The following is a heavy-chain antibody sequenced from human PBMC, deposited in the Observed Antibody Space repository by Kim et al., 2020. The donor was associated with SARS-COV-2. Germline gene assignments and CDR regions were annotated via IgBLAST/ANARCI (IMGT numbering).Heavy chain of an antibody. J-gene: IGHJ6*02. CDR3: AKSAGTSYYYSGMDV. D-gene: IGHD6-13*01. Sequence: ADSVNGRFTISRDNAKKSLYLQMDSLRADDTALYYLAKSAGTSYYYSGMDVWGQGTTVTVSS. V-gene: IGHV3-9*01.